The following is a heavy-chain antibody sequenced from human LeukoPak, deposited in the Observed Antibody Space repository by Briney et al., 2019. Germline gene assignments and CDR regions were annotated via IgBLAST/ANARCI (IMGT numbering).Heavy chain of an antibody. CDR2: ISWNSGSI. V-gene: IGHV3-9*01. CDR1: GFTFDDYA. J-gene: IGHJ3*02. Sequence: GGSLRLSCAASGFTFDDYAMHWVRQAPGKGLEWVSGISWNSGSIGYADSVKGRFTISRDNAKNSLYLQMNSLRAEDTALYYCAKQAGTTPRAAFDIWGQGTMVTVPS. D-gene: IGHD1-1*01. CDR3: AKQAGTTPRAAFDI.